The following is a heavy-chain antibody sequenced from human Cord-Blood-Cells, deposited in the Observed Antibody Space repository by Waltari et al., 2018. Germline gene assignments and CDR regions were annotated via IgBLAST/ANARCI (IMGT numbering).Heavy chain of an antibody. CDR1: GFTFSSYA. CDR2: ISGSGGST. CDR3: AKRFCTNGVCYRKSNAFDI. Sequence: GGGLVQPGGSLRLSCAASGFTFSSYAMSWVRQAPGKGLEWVSAISGSGGSTYYADSVKGRFTISRDNSKNTLYLQMNSLRAEDTAVYYCAKRFCTNGVCYRKSNAFDIWGQGTMVTVSS. D-gene: IGHD2-8*01. V-gene: IGHV3-23*01. J-gene: IGHJ3*02.